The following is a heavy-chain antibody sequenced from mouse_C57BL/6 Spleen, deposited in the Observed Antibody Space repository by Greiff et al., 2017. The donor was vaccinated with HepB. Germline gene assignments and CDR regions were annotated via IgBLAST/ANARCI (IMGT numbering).Heavy chain of an antibody. D-gene: IGHD1-1*01. CDR3: ARDYYGSSHYFDY. V-gene: IGHV14-3*01. Sequence: EVQLQQSVAELVRPGASVKLSCTASGFNIKNTYMHWVKQRPEQGLEWIGRIDPANGNTKYAPKFQGKATITAYTSSNTAYLQLSSLTSVDTAIYNCARDYYGSSHYFDYWGQGTTLTVAS. CDR2: IDPANGNT. CDR1: GFNIKNTY. J-gene: IGHJ2*01.